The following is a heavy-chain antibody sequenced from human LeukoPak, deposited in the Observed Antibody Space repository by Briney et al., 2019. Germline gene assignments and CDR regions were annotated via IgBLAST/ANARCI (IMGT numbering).Heavy chain of an antibody. CDR3: ARLGLCSAGSCYSGFDY. CDR1: GGSISIINW. J-gene: IGHJ4*02. CDR2: IYHIGIT. Sequence: PSGTLSLTCAVSGGSISIINWWSWVRQPPGKGLKWLGEIYHIGITNYNPSLKSRVTMSVDKSKNQLSLTLSSVTAADTAVYYCARLGLCSAGSCYSGFDYWGQGTLVTVSS. D-gene: IGHD2-15*01. V-gene: IGHV4-4*02.